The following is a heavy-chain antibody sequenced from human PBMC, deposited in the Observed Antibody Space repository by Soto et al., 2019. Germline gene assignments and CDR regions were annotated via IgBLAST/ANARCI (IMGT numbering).Heavy chain of an antibody. CDR2: IDPSDSYT. J-gene: IGHJ6*02. Sequence: PGESLKISCEGSGYTFTSYWIGWVRQMPGKGLEWMGRIDPSDSYTNYSPSFEGHVTISTDKSVSTAYLQWSSLKASDTAMYYCARHGGFGDFQYYYGMDVWGQGTTVTVSS. V-gene: IGHV5-10-1*01. D-gene: IGHD3-16*01. CDR1: GYTFTSYW. CDR3: ARHGGFGDFQYYYGMDV.